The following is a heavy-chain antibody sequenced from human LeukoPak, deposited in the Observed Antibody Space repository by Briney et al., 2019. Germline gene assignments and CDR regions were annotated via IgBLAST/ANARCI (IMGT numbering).Heavy chain of an antibody. CDR3: ARSLQWLLRYFDS. CDR2: ISYGGAT. Sequence: PSETLSLTCTVSGGSLRSNDYYWGFIRQPPGKGLEWIGSISYGGATYRNPSLKSRVTSLVDTSKNQFSLRLTSVTAADTAVYYCARSLQWLLRYFDSWGQGTLVTVSS. V-gene: IGHV4-39*07. CDR1: GGSLRSNDYY. J-gene: IGHJ4*02. D-gene: IGHD6-19*01.